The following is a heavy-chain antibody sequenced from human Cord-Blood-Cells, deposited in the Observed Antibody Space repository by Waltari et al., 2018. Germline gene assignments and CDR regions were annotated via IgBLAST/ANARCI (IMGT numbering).Heavy chain of an antibody. CDR1: GGSVSSGSYY. J-gene: IGHJ6*03. Sequence: QVQLQESGPGLVKPSETLSLTCTVSGGSVSSGSYYWSWIRQPPGKGLEWIGYIYYSGSTNYNPSLKSRVTISVDTSKNQFSLKLSSVTAADTAVYYCAREAGGYSSSSYYYYYMDVWGKGTTVTVSS. V-gene: IGHV4-61*01. D-gene: IGHD6-6*01. CDR3: AREAGGYSSSSYYYYYMDV. CDR2: IYYSGST.